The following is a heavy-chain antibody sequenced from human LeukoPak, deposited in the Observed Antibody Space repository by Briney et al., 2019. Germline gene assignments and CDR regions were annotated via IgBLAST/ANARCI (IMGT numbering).Heavy chain of an antibody. CDR1: GGSISSYY. D-gene: IGHD3-22*01. CDR2: IHDSEST. J-gene: IGHJ4*02. CDR3: ARETSRSNYYDSSGLGY. Sequence: SETLSLTCTVSGGSISSYYWSWIRQPPGKGLEWIGYIHDSESTNYNPSLKSRLTISVDTSKNQFSLKLSSVTAADTAVYYCARETSRSNYYDSSGLGYWGQGTLVTVSS. V-gene: IGHV4-59*01.